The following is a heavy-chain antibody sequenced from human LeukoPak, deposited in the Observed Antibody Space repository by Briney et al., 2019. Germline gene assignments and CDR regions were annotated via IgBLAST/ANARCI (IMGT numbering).Heavy chain of an antibody. J-gene: IGHJ4*02. Sequence: PGGSLRLSYAASGFTFSNAWMSWVRQAPGKGLEWVGRIKSKTDGGTTDYAAPVKGRFTISRDDSKNTLYLQMNSLKTEDTAVYYCTTGRLYCSGGTCFYWGQGTLVTVSS. V-gene: IGHV3-15*01. CDR2: IKSKTDGGTT. CDR1: GFTFSNAW. D-gene: IGHD2-15*01. CDR3: TTGRLYCSGGTCFY.